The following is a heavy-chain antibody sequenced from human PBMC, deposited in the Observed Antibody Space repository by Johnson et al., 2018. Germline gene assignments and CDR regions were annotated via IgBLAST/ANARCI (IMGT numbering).Heavy chain of an antibody. CDR1: GFTVSSNY. Sequence: VQLVESGGGLVQPGGSLRLSCAASGFTVSSNYMSWVRQAPGKGLEWVSYISSSGSTIYYADSVKGRFTISRDNAKNSLYLQMNSLRAEDTALYYCAKNMLVRSWCDAFDIWGQGTMVTVSS. CDR2: ISSSGSTI. CDR3: AKNMLVRSWCDAFDI. V-gene: IGHV3-11*01. D-gene: IGHD6-13*01. J-gene: IGHJ3*02.